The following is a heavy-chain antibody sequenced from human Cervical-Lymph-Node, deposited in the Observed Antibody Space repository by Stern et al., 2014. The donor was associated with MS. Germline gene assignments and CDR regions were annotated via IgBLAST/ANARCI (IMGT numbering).Heavy chain of an antibody. CDR3: ARGGYSGYVEYDY. J-gene: IGHJ4*02. D-gene: IGHD5-12*01. Sequence: QVQLQESGPGLVKPSQTLSLTCTVSGGSMSDSHYYWSWVRQPPGKGLEWLGHIYSSGITSYSQTLKSRLTMSMDTSKNQFSLNLNFVTAADTAVYYCARGGYSGYVEYDYWGQGTLVTVSS. V-gene: IGHV4-30-4*01. CDR1: GGSMSDSHYY. CDR2: IYSSGIT.